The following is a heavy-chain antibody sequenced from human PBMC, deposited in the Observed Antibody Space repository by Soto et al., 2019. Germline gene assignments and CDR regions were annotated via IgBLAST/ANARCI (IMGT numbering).Heavy chain of an antibody. CDR2: IYHSGSI. D-gene: IGHD2-15*01. J-gene: IGHJ4*02. Sequence: QVQLQESGSGLVKPSQTLSLTCAVSGGSISSGGYSWSWIRQPPGKGLEWIGYIYHSGSIYYNPSLKSRVTISVDRSKNQFSLKLSSVTAADTAVYYCARLLLLWGQGTLVTVSS. V-gene: IGHV4-30-2*01. CDR3: ARLLLL. CDR1: GGSISSGGYS.